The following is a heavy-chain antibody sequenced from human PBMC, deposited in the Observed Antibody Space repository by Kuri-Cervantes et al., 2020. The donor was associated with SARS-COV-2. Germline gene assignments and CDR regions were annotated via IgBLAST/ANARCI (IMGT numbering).Heavy chain of an antibody. CDR2: ISSSSSYI. D-gene: IGHD3-22*01. J-gene: IGHJ4*02. Sequence: GESLKISCAASGFTFSSYSMNWVRQAPGKGLEWVSSISSSSSYIYYAESVKGRFTISRDNAKNSLYLQMNSLRAEDTAVYYCARDSSGYYRLDYRGQGTLVTVSS. CDR1: GFTFSSYS. V-gene: IGHV3-21*01. CDR3: ARDSSGYYRLDY.